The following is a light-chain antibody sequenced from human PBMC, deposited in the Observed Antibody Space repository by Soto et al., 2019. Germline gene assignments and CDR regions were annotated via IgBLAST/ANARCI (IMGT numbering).Light chain of an antibody. Sequence: EIMMTQSPATLSVSPGERATLSCRASQSVSSNLAWYQQKPGQAPRLLIYGASTRATGIPARFSGSRSGTEFTLTISSLQSEDFAIYYCQHYNNWPPWTFGQGTKVEIK. J-gene: IGKJ1*01. CDR2: GAS. CDR1: QSVSSN. V-gene: IGKV3-15*01. CDR3: QHYNNWPPWT.